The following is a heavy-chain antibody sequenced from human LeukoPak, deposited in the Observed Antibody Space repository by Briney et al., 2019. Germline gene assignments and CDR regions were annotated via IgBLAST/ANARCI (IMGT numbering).Heavy chain of an antibody. V-gene: IGHV4-30-2*01. CDR1: GGSISSGGYY. D-gene: IGHD5-12*01. CDR3: ARVTKAPYVDIVATIGY. J-gene: IGHJ4*02. Sequence: SETLSLTCTVSGGSISSGGYYWSWIRQPPGKGLGWIGYIYHSGSTYYNPSLKSRVTISVDTSKNQFSLKLSSVTAADTAVYYCARVTKAPYVDIVATIGYWGQGTLVTVSS. CDR2: IYHSGST.